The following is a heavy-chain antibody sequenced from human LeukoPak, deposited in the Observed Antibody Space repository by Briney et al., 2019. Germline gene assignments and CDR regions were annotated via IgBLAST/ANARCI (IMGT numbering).Heavy chain of an antibody. CDR3: AREDSSGYRPHYWYFDL. CDR2: INPSGGST. Sequence: GRSLRLSCAASGFTFSSYAMHWVRQAPGQGLEWMGIINPSGGSTSYAQKFQGRVTMTRDTSTSTVYMELSSLRSEDTAVYYCAREDSSGYRPHYWYFDLWGRGTLVTVSS. J-gene: IGHJ2*01. CDR1: GFTFSSYA. D-gene: IGHD3-22*01. V-gene: IGHV1-46*01.